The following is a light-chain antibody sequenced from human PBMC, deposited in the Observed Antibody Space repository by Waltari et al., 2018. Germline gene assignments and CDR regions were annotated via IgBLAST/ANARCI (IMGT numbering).Light chain of an antibody. CDR1: KLDNKF. CDR2: EDN. V-gene: IGLV3-1*01. CDR3: QSWDINTVV. J-gene: IGLJ2*01. Sequence: SYDLTQPPSVSVSPGQSASITSSGDKLDNKFICGLQQKPGHSPMVVIYEDNKRPSGIPDLFSGSNSGNTATLTISGTQSMDEAAYYCQSWDINTVVFGGGTKLTVV.